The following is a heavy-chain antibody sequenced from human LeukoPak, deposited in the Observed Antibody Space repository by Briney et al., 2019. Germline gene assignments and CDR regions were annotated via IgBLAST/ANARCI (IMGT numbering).Heavy chain of an antibody. CDR3: ARGRSLYFDY. CDR2: IYTNVIT. CDR1: GGSISGYY. V-gene: IGHV4-4*07. J-gene: IGHJ4*02. Sequence: PSETLSLTCIVSGGSISGYYWNWIRQPAGKGLEWIGRIYTNVITNYNPSLKSRVTVSVDTSKNQFSLMLSSVTAADTAVYYCARGRSLYFDYWGQGTLVTVSS.